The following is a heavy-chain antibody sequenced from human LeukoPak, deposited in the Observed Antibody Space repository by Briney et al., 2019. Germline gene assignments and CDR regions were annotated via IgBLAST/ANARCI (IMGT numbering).Heavy chain of an antibody. D-gene: IGHD5-24*01. CDR3: ARVLESEMATIGATDY. CDR1: GFTFSSYW. J-gene: IGHJ4*02. CDR2: ISSSSSYI. V-gene: IGHV3-21*01. Sequence: GGSLRLSCAASGFTFSSYWMSWVRQAPGKGLEWVSSISSSSSYICYADSVKGRFTISRDNAKNSLYLQMNSLRAEDTAVYYCARVLESEMATIGATDYWGQGTLVTVSS.